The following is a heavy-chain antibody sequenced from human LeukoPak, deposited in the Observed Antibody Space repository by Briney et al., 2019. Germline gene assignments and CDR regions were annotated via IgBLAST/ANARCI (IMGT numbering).Heavy chain of an antibody. J-gene: IGHJ4*02. Sequence: ASVKVSCKASGYTFTGFYLHWVRQAPGQGLEWMGRINPVSGDTNYGQKFQGRVTMTRDTSISTAYMELTRLRSDDTAVYYCARGGIGKDTVFVYWGQGTLVTVSS. D-gene: IGHD5-18*01. V-gene: IGHV1-2*06. CDR1: GYTFTGFY. CDR2: INPVSGDT. CDR3: ARGGIGKDTVFVY.